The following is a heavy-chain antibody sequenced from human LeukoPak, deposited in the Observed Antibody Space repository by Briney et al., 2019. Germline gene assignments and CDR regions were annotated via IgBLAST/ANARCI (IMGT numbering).Heavy chain of an antibody. CDR2: IIPIFGTA. Sequence: SVKVSCKASGYTFTGYYMHWVRQAPGQGLEWMGGIIPIFGTANYAQKFQGRVTITADKSTSTAYMELSSLRSEDTAVYYCARALSFRYYYDSSGYYYFDYWGQGTLVTVSS. CDR3: ARALSFRYYYDSSGYYYFDY. V-gene: IGHV1-69*06. J-gene: IGHJ4*02. D-gene: IGHD3-22*01. CDR1: GYTFTGYY.